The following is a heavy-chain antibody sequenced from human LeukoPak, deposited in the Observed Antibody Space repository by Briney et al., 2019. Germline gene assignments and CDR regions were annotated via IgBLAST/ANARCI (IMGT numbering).Heavy chain of an antibody. V-gene: IGHV3-23*01. CDR2: ISGSGGST. CDR3: AKSFSVSVWRPSDY. D-gene: IGHD5/OR15-5a*01. J-gene: IGHJ4*02. CDR1: GFTFSSYA. Sequence: SGGSLRLSCAASGFTFSSYAMSWVRQAPGKGLEWVSAISGSGGSTYYADSVKGRFTISRDNSKNTLYLQMNSLRAEDTAVYYCAKSFSVSVWRPSDYWGQGTLVTVPS.